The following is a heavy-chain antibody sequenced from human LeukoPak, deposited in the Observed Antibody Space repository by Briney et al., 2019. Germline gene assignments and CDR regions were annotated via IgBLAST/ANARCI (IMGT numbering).Heavy chain of an antibody. V-gene: IGHV4-61*02. D-gene: IGHD2-15*01. J-gene: IGHJ6*03. Sequence: PSETLSLTCTVSGGSISSGSYYWSWIRQPAVKGLEWIGRIYTSGSTNYNPSLKSRVTISVDTSKNQFSLKLSSVTAADTAVYYCARGLGYCSGGSCYGGTYYYYYYYMDVWGKGNTVTISS. CDR1: GGSISSGSYY. CDR3: ARGLGYCSGGSCYGGTYYYYYYYMDV. CDR2: IYTSGST.